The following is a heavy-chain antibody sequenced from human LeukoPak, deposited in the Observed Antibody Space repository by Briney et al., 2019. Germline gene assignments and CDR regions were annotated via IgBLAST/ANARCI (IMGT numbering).Heavy chain of an antibody. D-gene: IGHD4-17*01. CDR1: GYTFTGYY. CDR3: ARVMTTVTTDGAFDI. Sequence: ASVKVSCKASGYTFTGYYMHWVRQAPGQGLEWMGWINPNSGGTNYAQKFQGRVTMTRDTSISTAYMELSRLRSDDTAVYYCARVMTTVTTDGAFDIWGQGTMVTVSS. CDR2: INPNSGGT. V-gene: IGHV1-2*02. J-gene: IGHJ3*02.